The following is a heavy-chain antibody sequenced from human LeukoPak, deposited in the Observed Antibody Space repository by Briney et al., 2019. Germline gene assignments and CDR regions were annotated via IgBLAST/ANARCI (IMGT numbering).Heavy chain of an antibody. Sequence: GGSLRLSCAASGFTFSSYWMSWVRQAPGKGLEWVSSISSSSTYIYYADSMKGRFTISRDNAKSSLYLQMNSLRAEDTAVYYCARGGGSGIRYSPEDVWGKGTTVTISS. D-gene: IGHD3-10*01. CDR3: ARGGGSGIRYSPEDV. CDR1: GFTFSSYW. J-gene: IGHJ6*03. V-gene: IGHV3-21*01. CDR2: ISSSSTYI.